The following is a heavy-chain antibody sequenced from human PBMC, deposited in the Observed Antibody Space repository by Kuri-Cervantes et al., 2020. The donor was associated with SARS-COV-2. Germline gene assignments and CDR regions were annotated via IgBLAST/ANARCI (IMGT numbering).Heavy chain of an antibody. Sequence: GESLKISCAASGFTFSSCAMSWVRQAPGKGLEWVAVISNDGKHEKCVDSGKGRFTISRDNAKNSLYLQMNSLRAEDTAVYYCARDGGYCSSTSCYTTPEYWGQGTLVTVSS. CDR3: ARDGGYCSSTSCYTTPEY. V-gene: IGHV3-30*03. J-gene: IGHJ4*02. CDR1: GFTFSSCA. CDR2: ISNDGKHE. D-gene: IGHD2-2*02.